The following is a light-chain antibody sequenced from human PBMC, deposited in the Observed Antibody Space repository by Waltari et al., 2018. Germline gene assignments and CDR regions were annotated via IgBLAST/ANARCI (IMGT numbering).Light chain of an antibody. J-gene: IGKJ1*01. CDR1: QSVSTN. CDR3: HQYNKGPQT. V-gene: IGKV3-15*01. CDR2: GAS. Sequence: DTVMTQSPVTLSVSLGERATLSCPASQSVSTNLAWYQQKPGQAPRLLIYGASTRATDIPARFRGSGSGTEFTLTISSLQSEDSAIYYCHQYNKGPQTFGQGTKVEI.